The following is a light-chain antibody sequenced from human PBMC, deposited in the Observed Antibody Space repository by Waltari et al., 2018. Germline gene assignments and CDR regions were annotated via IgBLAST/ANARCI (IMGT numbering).Light chain of an antibody. Sequence: DIQVTQSPSTLSASVGDRVTITCRASRSISGWLAWYQQKPGKAPNLLIYKASSLESGVPSRFNGSGSGTEFTLTISSLQPDDFATYYCHQYNSYSYTFGQGTKLESK. CDR2: KAS. V-gene: IGKV1-5*03. J-gene: IGKJ2*01. CDR1: RSISGW. CDR3: HQYNSYSYT.